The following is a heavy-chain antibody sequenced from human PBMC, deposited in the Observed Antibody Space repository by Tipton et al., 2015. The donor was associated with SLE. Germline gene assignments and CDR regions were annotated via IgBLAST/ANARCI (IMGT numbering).Heavy chain of an antibody. Sequence: TLSLTCVVSGGSISNSDYFWGWVRQSPEKGLEWIGIIHYSGTTYYNPSLKSRVTISVDTSKNQFSLKVNSLTAADTAVYYCARDRAICTRTTCYGDNWFDPWGQGTLVTVSS. D-gene: IGHD2-2*01. CDR3: ARDRAICTRTTCYGDNWFDP. CDR2: IHYSGTT. V-gene: IGHV4-39*07. CDR1: GGSISNSDYF. J-gene: IGHJ5*02.